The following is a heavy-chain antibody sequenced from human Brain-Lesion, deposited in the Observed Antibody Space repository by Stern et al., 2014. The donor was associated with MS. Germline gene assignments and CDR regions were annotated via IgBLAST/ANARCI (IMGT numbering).Heavy chain of an antibody. J-gene: IGHJ4*02. Sequence: EVQLLESGGGLVRPGGSLRLSCAVSGFTFRDHYMDWVRQAPGKGLEWVGRSRNKPNSYTTEYAASVKGRFTVSRDDSKNLLYLQMNSLKTDDTAVYYCARGFHSFDSWGQGTLVTVSS. CDR2: SRNKPNSYTT. CDR3: ARGFHSFDS. CDR1: GFTFRDHY. V-gene: IGHV3-72*01.